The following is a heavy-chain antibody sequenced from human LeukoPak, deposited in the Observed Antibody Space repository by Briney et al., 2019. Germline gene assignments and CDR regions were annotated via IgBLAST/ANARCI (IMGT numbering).Heavy chain of an antibody. Sequence: PSQTLSLTCTVSGGSISSGSYYWSWIRQPPGKGLEWIGSIYHSGSTYYNPSLKSRVTISVDTSKNQFSLKLSSVTAADTAVYYCATSGYCSSTSCYASPLWWGQGTLVTVSS. CDR3: ATSGYCSSTSCYASPLW. V-gene: IGHV4-39*07. CDR1: GGSISSGSYY. J-gene: IGHJ4*02. CDR2: IYHSGST. D-gene: IGHD2-2*01.